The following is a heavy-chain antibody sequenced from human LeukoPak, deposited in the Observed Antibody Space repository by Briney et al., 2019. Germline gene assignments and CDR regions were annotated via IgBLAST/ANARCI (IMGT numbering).Heavy chain of an antibody. J-gene: IGHJ4*02. CDR2: INSDGSST. V-gene: IGHV3-74*01. Sequence: GGSLRLSCAVSGSSISGYYMHWVRQAPGKGLVWVSRINSDGSSTTYADSVKGRFTISRDNSKNTLYLQMNSLRAEDTAVYYCARVPPGEYSGSYFDYWGQGTLVTVSS. CDR3: ARVPPGEYSGSYFDY. CDR1: GSSISGYY. D-gene: IGHD1-26*01.